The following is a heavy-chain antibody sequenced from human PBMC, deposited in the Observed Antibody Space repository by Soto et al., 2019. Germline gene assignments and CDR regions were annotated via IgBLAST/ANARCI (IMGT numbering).Heavy chain of an antibody. CDR2: IYYSGSI. Sequence: SETLSLTCTVSGGSISSSDHYWAWIRQPPGKGLEWLATIYYSGSIYYSPSLKSRATISVDTSKNQISLNLTSVTAADTALYYCARHRINRGSWYWVDPWGQGTLVTVYS. D-gene: IGHD6-13*01. J-gene: IGHJ5*02. CDR1: GGSISSSDHY. V-gene: IGHV4-39*01. CDR3: ARHRINRGSWYWVDP.